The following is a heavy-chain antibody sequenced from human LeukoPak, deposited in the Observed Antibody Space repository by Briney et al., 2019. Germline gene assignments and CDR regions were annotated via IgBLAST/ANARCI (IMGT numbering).Heavy chain of an antibody. D-gene: IGHD3-9*01. CDR1: GGSFSGYY. J-gene: IGHJ6*02. V-gene: IGHV4-34*01. CDR3: ARVPYYDILTGYAYYYYGMDV. CDR2: INHSGST. Sequence: SETLPLTCAVYGGSFSGYYWSWIRQPPGEGLEWIGEINHSGSTNYNPSLKSRVTISVDTSKNQFSLKLSSVTAADTAVYYCARVPYYDILTGYAYYYYGMDVWGQGTTVTVSS.